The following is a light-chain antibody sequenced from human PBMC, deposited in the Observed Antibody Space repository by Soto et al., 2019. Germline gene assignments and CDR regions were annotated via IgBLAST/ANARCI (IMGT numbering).Light chain of an antibody. Sequence: EILFTQSPGTLSLSPGERATLSCRASQSVSSSYLAWYQQKPGKAPRLLIYGASNRATGIPDRLSGSGSGTDFTLTIRGLEPEDFAVYYCQQYGSSGTFGQGTKVDIK. J-gene: IGKJ1*01. CDR2: GAS. CDR1: QSVSSSY. V-gene: IGKV3-20*01. CDR3: QQYGSSGT.